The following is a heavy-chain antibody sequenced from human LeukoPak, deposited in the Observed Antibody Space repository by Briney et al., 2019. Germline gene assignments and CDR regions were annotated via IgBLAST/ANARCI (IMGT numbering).Heavy chain of an antibody. V-gene: IGHV3-13*01. J-gene: IGHJ4*02. D-gene: IGHD3-22*01. CDR3: ARVPYGSGGYSKGYFDY. Sequence: GGSLRLSCAASGFTYSNYDMHWVRQNPGGGLEWVSVIGRGGDTYYPTSVKGRFTISRENAKNSLYLQMNSLRVGDTAVYYCARVPYGSGGYSKGYFDYWGQGTLVTVSS. CDR1: GFTYSNYD. CDR2: IGRGGDT.